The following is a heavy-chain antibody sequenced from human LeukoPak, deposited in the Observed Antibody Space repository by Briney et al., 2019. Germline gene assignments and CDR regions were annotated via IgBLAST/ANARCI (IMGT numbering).Heavy chain of an antibody. V-gene: IGHV3-7*01. CDR1: GFSFSSYW. Sequence: GGSLRLSCGASGFSFSSYWISWVRPTPGKGLEWVANIKQDGSQKYYVNSVKGRFTISRDNAENSLYLQMNSLRAEDTAVYYCVRVIWVGNWYIDLWGRGTLVSVSS. D-gene: IGHD3-16*01. CDR3: VRVIWVGNWYIDL. J-gene: IGHJ2*01. CDR2: IKQDGSQK.